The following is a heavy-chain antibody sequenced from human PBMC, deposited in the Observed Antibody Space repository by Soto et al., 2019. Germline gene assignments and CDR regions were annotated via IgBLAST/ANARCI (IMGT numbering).Heavy chain of an antibody. CDR2: IHYSGST. Sequence: PSETLSLTCTVSGGSISSYYWSWIRQPPGKGLEWIGFIHYSGSTNYNPSLKGRVTMSVHTSNNQFSLKLTSVTAADTAIYYCKRRHYYDSSGYYDYWGQGTLVTVSS. D-gene: IGHD3-22*01. CDR1: GGSISSYY. V-gene: IGHV4-59*08. J-gene: IGHJ4*02. CDR3: KRRHYYDSSGYYDY.